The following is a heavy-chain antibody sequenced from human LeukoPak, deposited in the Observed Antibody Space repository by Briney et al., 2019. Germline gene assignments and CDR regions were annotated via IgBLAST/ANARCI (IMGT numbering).Heavy chain of an antibody. D-gene: IGHD6-13*01. CDR3: ARSAFLTGYSSSWTGGGYYFDY. J-gene: IGHJ4*02. CDR2: IYPGDSDT. V-gene: IGHV5-51*01. Sequence: PGESLKISCKGSGYSFTSYWIGWVRQMPGKGLEWVGIIYPGDSDTRYSPSFQGQVTISADKPISTAYLQWSSLKASDTAMYYCARSAFLTGYSSSWTGGGYYFDYWGQGTLVTVSS. CDR1: GYSFTSYW.